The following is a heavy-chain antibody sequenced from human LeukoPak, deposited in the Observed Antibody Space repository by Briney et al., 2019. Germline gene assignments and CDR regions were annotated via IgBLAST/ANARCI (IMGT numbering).Heavy chain of an antibody. Sequence: GGSLRLSCSASGFTFSSYAMHWVRQAPGKGLEYVSAISSNGGSTYYADSVKGRFTISRDNSKNTLYLQMNSLRAEDTAVYYCAKGMAAVPFDYWGQGTLVTVSS. CDR3: AKGMAAVPFDY. V-gene: IGHV3-64*04. J-gene: IGHJ4*02. D-gene: IGHD6-13*01. CDR1: GFTFSSYA. CDR2: ISSNGGST.